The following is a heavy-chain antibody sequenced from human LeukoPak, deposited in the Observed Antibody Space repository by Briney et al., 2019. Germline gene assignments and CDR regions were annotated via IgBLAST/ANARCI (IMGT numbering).Heavy chain of an antibody. CDR3: AKGEYRYCSGGSCYSDY. CDR2: ISYDGSNK. Sequence: GGSLRLSCAASGFTFSSYGMHWVRQAPGKGLEWVAVISYDGSNKYYADSVKGRFTISRDNSKNTLYLQMNSLRAEDTAVYYCAKGEYRYCSGGSCYSDYWGQGTLVTVSS. CDR1: GFTFSSYG. J-gene: IGHJ4*02. D-gene: IGHD2-15*01. V-gene: IGHV3-30*18.